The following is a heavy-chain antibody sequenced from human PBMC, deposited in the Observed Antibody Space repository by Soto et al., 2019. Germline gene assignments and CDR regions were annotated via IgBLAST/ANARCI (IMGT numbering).Heavy chain of an antibody. J-gene: IGHJ4*02. Sequence: QVQLVESGGGVVQPGGSLRLSCAASGFIFSGYAMHWVRQAPGKGLEWVAVISYDGNTQYYADSVKGRFTVSRDNSNNILYVEMNNLSDEDTAMYYCAKEPNAYEINFWGPGTLVTVSP. CDR2: ISYDGNTQ. V-gene: IGHV3-30-3*01. CDR3: AKEPNAYEINF. CDR1: GFIFSGYA. D-gene: IGHD3-9*01.